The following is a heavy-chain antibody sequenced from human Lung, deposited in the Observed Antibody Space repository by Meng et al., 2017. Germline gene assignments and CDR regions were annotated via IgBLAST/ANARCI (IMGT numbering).Heavy chain of an antibody. CDR1: GRCFRDYY. D-gene: IGHD4-11*01. CDR3: ARGPTTMAHDFDY. V-gene: IGHV4-34*01. CDR2: INHSGST. Sequence: WGGVWVKPSETLSLTRGVAGRCFRDYYWSWCRQPPGKGLEGIGEINHSGSTNYNPSLESRATISVDTSQNNLSLKLSSVTAADSAVYYCARGPTTMAHDFDYWGQGTLVTVSS. J-gene: IGHJ4*02.